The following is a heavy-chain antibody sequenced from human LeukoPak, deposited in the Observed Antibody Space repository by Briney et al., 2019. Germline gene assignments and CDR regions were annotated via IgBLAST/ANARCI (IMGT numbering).Heavy chain of an antibody. J-gene: IGHJ5*02. CDR1: GGSFSGYY. CDR3: ARASLGYSSGSRFDP. CDR2: INHSGST. Sequence: SETLSLTCAVYGGSFSGYYWSWIRQPPGKGLEWIGEINHSGSTNYNPSLKSRVTISVDTSKNQFSLKLSSVTAADTAVYYCARASLGYSSGSRFDPWGQGTLVTVSS. D-gene: IGHD6-19*01. V-gene: IGHV4-34*01.